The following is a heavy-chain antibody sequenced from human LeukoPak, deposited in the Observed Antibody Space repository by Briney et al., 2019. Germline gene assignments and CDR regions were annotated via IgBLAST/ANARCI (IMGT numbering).Heavy chain of an antibody. CDR3: ARDDIVGGYYYYYMDV. J-gene: IGHJ6*03. D-gene: IGHD2-15*01. Sequence: GGSLRLSCAASGFTFSSYAMSWVRQAPGKGLEWVSYISSSASIIYYSDSVKGRFTISRDNAKNSLYLQMNSLRAEDTAVYYCARDDIVGGYYYYYMDVWGKGTTVTISS. CDR1: GFTFSSYA. CDR2: ISSSASII. V-gene: IGHV3-48*04.